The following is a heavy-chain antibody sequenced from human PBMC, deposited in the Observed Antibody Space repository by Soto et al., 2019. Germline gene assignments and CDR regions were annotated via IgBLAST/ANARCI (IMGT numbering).Heavy chain of an antibody. CDR1: GGSISIEDYY. V-gene: IGHV4-30-4*01. CDR2: ISYSGNT. J-gene: IGHJ4*02. D-gene: IGHD4-17*01. Sequence: SETLSLTCTVSGGSISIEDYYWSWMRQPPGKGLEWIGYISYSGNTYYNLSLQSRVAISLDTSKNQFSLKLISVTAADTAVYYCARASTVTTAATFDSWGQGALVTVSP. CDR3: ARASTVTTAATFDS.